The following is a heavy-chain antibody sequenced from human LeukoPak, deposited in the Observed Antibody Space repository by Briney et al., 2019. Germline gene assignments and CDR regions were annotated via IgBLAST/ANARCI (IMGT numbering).Heavy chain of an antibody. CDR1: RGSVSSSTYY. Sequence: SETLSLTCTVSRGSVSSSTYYWSWVRQPPGKGLEWIASIYYTGSTYYNPSLKSRVTISLDMSKNEFSLTMTSVTAADTAVYFCTAEKNGSPHYWGQGTQVTVSS. CDR3: TAEKNGSPHY. V-gene: IGHV4-39*07. CDR2: IYYTGST. J-gene: IGHJ4*02. D-gene: IGHD2-8*01.